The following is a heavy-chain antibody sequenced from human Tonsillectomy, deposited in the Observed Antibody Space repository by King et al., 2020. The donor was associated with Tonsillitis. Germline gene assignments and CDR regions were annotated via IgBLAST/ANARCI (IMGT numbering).Heavy chain of an antibody. J-gene: IGHJ3*01. Sequence: GQLVQSGGALIQPGEDLSLYWAVSGFTFGDNDMTWVRQAAGKGGEWGALFYSGGSKQYSDAGRGRFTLSRDNSENVLYLQMDSLRVDDTAIYYCARGRYGSALVWGQGTTVTVSS. CDR2: FYSGGSK. D-gene: IGHD6-25*01. CDR3: ARGRYGSALV. V-gene: IGHV3-53*01. CDR1: GFTFGDND.